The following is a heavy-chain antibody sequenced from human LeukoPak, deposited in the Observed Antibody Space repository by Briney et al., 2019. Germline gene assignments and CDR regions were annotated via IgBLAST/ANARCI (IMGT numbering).Heavy chain of an antibody. CDR1: GFTVSSNY. CDR2: IYSGGST. J-gene: IGHJ4*02. Sequence: GGSLRLSCAASGFTVSSNYMSWVRQAPGKGLEGVSVIYSGGSTYYADSVKGRFTISRDNSKNTLYLQMNSLRAEDTAVYYCARDRAIDGDYGHATGANDYWGQGTLVTASS. V-gene: IGHV3-66*01. CDR3: ARDRAIDGDYGHATGANDY. D-gene: IGHD4-17*01.